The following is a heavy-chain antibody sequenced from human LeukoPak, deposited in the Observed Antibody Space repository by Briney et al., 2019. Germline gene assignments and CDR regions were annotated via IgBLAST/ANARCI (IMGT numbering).Heavy chain of an antibody. J-gene: IGHJ4*02. CDR2: INPNSGGT. CDR3: ARDFRDYFFYY. V-gene: IGHV1-2*02. Sequence: GASVKVSCKASGYTXTDYYIHWLRQAPGHGLEWMGWINPNSGGTNYAQKFRGRVTMTRDTSISTAYMELSRLTSDDTAVYYCARDFRDYFFYYWGQGTLVTVSS. CDR1: GYTXTDYY.